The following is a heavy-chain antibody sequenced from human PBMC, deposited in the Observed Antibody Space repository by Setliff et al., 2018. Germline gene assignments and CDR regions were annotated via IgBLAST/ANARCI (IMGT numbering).Heavy chain of an antibody. Sequence: SETLSLTCTISGGFTSSFYWSWIRQAPGKGLEWIGYVDHSGSTNFSPSLKSRGTISVDTSKTKVSLTLTSVTAADTAVYYCARDYQGGWFDPWGPGTQVTVSS. V-gene: IGHV4-59*01. CDR3: ARDYQGGWFDP. CDR2: VDHSGST. D-gene: IGHD3-16*01. J-gene: IGHJ5*02. CDR1: GGFTSSFY.